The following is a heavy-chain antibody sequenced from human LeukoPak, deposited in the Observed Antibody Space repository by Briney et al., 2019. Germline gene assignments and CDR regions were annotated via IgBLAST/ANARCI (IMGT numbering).Heavy chain of an antibody. V-gene: IGHV3-33*01. CDR3: ARDRWFGELFGYYFDY. D-gene: IGHD3-10*01. J-gene: IGHJ4*02. CDR1: AFTFSSYG. CDR2: IWYDGSNK. Sequence: QPGGSLRLSCAASAFTFSSYGMHWVRQAPGKGLEWVAVIWYDGSNKYCADSVKRRFTISRDNSKNTLYLQMNSLRAEDTAVYYCARDRWFGELFGYYFDYWGQGTLVTVSS.